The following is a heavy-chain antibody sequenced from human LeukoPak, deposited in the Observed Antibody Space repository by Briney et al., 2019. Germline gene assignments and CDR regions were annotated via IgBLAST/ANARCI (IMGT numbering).Heavy chain of an antibody. Sequence: NPSETLSLTGAVSGGSISSGGYSWSWVRQPPGKGLEWIGYIYHSGSTYYNPSLKSRVTISVDRSKNQFSLKLSSVTAADTAVYYCAREKLEYQLLSGAFDIWGQGTMVTVSS. D-gene: IGHD2-2*01. CDR3: AREKLEYQLLSGAFDI. CDR1: GGSISSGGYS. CDR2: IYHSGST. V-gene: IGHV4-30-2*01. J-gene: IGHJ3*02.